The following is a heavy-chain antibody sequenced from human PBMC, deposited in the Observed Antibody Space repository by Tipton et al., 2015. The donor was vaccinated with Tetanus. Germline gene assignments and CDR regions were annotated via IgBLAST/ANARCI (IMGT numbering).Heavy chain of an antibody. J-gene: IGHJ4*02. Sequence: SLRLSCVASGFTFTNVWMSWVRQAPGKGLEWVASIKEDGSYKYYLDSVRGRFTISRDNAKNLLYLQMNNLRAEDTAVYYCASSAAAAGNDWGQGTLVTVSS. CDR1: GFTFTNVW. CDR3: ASSAAAAGND. D-gene: IGHD6-13*01. CDR2: IKEDGSYK. V-gene: IGHV3-7*05.